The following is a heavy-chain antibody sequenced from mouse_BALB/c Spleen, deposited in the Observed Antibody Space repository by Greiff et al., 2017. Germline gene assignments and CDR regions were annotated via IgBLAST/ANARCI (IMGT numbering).Heavy chain of an antibody. CDR2: INSNGGST. CDR1: GFTFSSYG. CDR3: ARDDDYDEGYAMDY. J-gene: IGHJ4*01. D-gene: IGHD2-4*01. V-gene: IGHV5-6-3*01. Sequence: EVMLVESGGGLVQPGGSLKLSCAASGFTFSSYGMSWVRQTPDKRLELVATINSNGGSTYYPDSVKGRFTISRDNAKNTLYLQMSSLKSEDTAMYYCARDDDYDEGYAMDYWGQGTSVTVSS.